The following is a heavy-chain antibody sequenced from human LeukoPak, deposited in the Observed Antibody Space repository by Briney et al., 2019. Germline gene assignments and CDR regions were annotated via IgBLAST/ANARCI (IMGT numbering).Heavy chain of an antibody. V-gene: IGHV4-39*01. D-gene: IGHD3-22*01. CDR1: GGSISGSSYY. Sequence: SETLSLTCTVSGGSISGSSYYWGWHRQRQGKGREWIVSINCSGSTYYNPSSKSRVTISVDTTKNQFSLKLSSVTAPDTAVYYCARYYYDSSGYLLHDYYYYMDVWGKGTTVTVSS. CDR3: ARYYYDSSGYLLHDYYYYMDV. CDR2: INCSGST. J-gene: IGHJ6*03.